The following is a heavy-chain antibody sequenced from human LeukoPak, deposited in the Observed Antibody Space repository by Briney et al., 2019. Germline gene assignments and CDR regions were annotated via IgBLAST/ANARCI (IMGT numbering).Heavy chain of an antibody. Sequence: SVKVSCKASGGTFSSYAISWVRQAPGQGLEWMGGIIPIFGTANYAQKFQGRVTITADESTSTAYMELSSLRSEDTAVYYCAQTVNYDSSGYYYFDYWGQGTLVTVSS. V-gene: IGHV1-69*13. J-gene: IGHJ4*02. CDR2: IIPIFGTA. D-gene: IGHD3-22*01. CDR1: GGTFSSYA. CDR3: AQTVNYDSSGYYYFDY.